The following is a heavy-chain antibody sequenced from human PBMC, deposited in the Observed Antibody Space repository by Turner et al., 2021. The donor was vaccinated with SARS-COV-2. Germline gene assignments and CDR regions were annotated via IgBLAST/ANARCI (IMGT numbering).Heavy chain of an antibody. V-gene: IGHV3-21*01. Sequence: EVQLVESGGGLVKPGGSLRLYSAASGFTFSNYNMNWVRQAPGKGLEWVSSVSSGRSYIYYADSVKGRFTISRDNAKKSLFLQMNSLRAEDTAVYYCARQKPGFDSSGYYPDAFDIWGQGTMVTVSS. J-gene: IGHJ3*02. CDR2: VSSGRSYI. CDR1: GFTFSNYN. D-gene: IGHD3-22*01. CDR3: ARQKPGFDSSGYYPDAFDI.